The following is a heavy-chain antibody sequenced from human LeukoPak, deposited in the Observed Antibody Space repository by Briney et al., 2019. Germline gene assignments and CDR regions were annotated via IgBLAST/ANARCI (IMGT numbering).Heavy chain of an antibody. J-gene: IGHJ4*02. V-gene: IGHV4-30-2*01. Sequence: SETLSLTCAVSGGSISSGGYSWSWIRQPPGKGLEWIGYIYHSGSTYYNPSLKSRVTISVDRSKNQFSLKLSSVTAADTAVYHCARPQRSHDHGDYTPLAYWGQGTLVTVPS. CDR3: ARPQRSHDHGDYTPLAY. CDR1: GGSISSGGYS. CDR2: IYHSGST. D-gene: IGHD4-17*01.